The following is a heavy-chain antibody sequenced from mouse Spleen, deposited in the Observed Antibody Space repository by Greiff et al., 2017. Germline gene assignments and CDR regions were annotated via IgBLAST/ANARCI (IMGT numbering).Heavy chain of an antibody. CDR1: GYTFPSYW. CDR3: ARNYYGSRYFDV. CDR2: IGPSDSET. V-gene: IGHV1-52*01. D-gene: IGHD1-1*01. Sequence: QVQLQQPGAELVRPGSSVKLSCKASGYTFPSYWMHWVKQRPIQGLEWIGNIGPSDSETHYNQKFKDKATLTVDKSSSTAYMQLSSLTSEDSAVYYCARNYYGSRYFDVWGAGTTVTVSS. J-gene: IGHJ1*01.